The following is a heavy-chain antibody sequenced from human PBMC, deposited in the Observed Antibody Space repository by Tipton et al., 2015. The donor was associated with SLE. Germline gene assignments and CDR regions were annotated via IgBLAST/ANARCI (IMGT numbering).Heavy chain of an antibody. J-gene: IGHJ3*02. V-gene: IGHV4-59*01. CDR3: ARATYYYYDAFDI. D-gene: IGHD3-10*01. CDR1: GGSISSYY. Sequence: LSCTVSGGSISSYYWSWIRQPPGKGLEWIGYIYYSGSTAYNPSLKSRVTISVDTSKNQFSLKLSSVTAADTAVFYCARATYYYYDAFDIWGQGTMVTVSS. CDR2: IYYSGST.